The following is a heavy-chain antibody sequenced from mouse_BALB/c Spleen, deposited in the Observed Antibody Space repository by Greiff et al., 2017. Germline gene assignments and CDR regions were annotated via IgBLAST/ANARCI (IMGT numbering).Heavy chain of an antibody. V-gene: IGHV5-6-3*01. J-gene: IGHJ3*01. D-gene: IGHD3-2*01. CDR1: GFTFSSYG. CDR3: SSRQLGGFAY. Sequence: EVQRVESGGGLVQPGGSLKLSCAASGFTFSSYGMSWVRQTPDKRLELVATINSNGGSTYYPDSVKGRFTISRDNAKNTLYLQMSSLKSEDTAMYYCSSRQLGGFAYWGQGTLVTVSA. CDR2: INSNGGST.